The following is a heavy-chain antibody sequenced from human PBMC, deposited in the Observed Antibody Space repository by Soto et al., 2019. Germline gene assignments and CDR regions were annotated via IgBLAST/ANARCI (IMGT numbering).Heavy chain of an antibody. CDR1: GITVGSFI. D-gene: IGHD3-3*01. J-gene: IGHJ5*02. Sequence: QAQLVQSGAVVKKPGSSVVVSCKASGITVGSFIISWVRQAPGQGLEWMGKTAPMFKQTFYARRFEGRVTITADTSANTVYMDLTALRFEDTAVYYCTTLGPWGQGTQVTVS. CDR3: TTLGP. CDR2: TAPMFKQT. V-gene: IGHV1-69*02.